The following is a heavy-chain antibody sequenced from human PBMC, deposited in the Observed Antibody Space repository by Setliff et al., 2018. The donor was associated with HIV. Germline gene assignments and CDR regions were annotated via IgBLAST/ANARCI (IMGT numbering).Heavy chain of an antibody. J-gene: IGHJ6*03. D-gene: IGHD4-17*01. CDR3: ARGADGDYRYYMDV. CDR2: IFPFFGSA. CDR1: GGTFSSYG. Sequence: SVKVSCKASGGTFSSYGVNWVRQAPGQGLEWMGGIFPFFGSANYAQKFQGRVTITADVSTSTIYMELSSLTSEDTAVHYCARGADGDYRYYMDVWGRGTTVTVS. V-gene: IGHV1-69*13.